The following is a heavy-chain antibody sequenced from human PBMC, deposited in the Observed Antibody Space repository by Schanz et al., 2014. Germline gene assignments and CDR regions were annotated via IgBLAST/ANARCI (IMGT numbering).Heavy chain of an antibody. CDR2: IKQDGSEK. V-gene: IGHV3-7*01. D-gene: IGHD3-10*01. CDR1: AVAFSRSC. CDR3: ARDQYYFGSGNPFDI. J-gene: IGHJ3*02. Sequence: EVQLVESGGGLVQPGGSLRLSCAASAVAFSRSCIRWVRQAPGKGLEWVANIKQDGSEKYYLDSVKGRFTISRDNAKNSLYLLLNSLRAEDTAVYYCARDQYYFGSGNPFDIWGQGTMVTVSS.